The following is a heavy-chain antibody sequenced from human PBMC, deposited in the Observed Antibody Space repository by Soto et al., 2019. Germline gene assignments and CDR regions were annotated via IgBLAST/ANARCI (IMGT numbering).Heavy chain of an antibody. CDR1: GFTFSSYG. Sequence: QVQLVESGGGVVQPGRSLRLSCAASGFTFSSYGMHWGRQAPGKGLEWVAVISYDGSNKYYADSVKGRFTISRDNSKNTLYLQMNSLRAEDTAVYYCAKDLTGTTTTFDYWGQGTLVTVSS. V-gene: IGHV3-30*18. CDR2: ISYDGSNK. J-gene: IGHJ4*02. CDR3: AKDLTGTTTTFDY. D-gene: IGHD1-7*01.